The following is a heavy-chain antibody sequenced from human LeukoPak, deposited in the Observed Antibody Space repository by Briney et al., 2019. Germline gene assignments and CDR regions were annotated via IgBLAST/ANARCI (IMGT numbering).Heavy chain of an antibody. CDR3: TSGSSSWFPDFDY. J-gene: IGHJ4*02. CDR1: GYTFTGYY. V-gene: IGHV1-2*04. CDR2: INPNGGGT. D-gene: IGHD6-13*01. Sequence: GASVKVSCKASGYTFTGYYMHWVRQAPGQGLEWMGWINPNGGGTNYAQRFQGYVTLTRDTSISTAYMELNRLRSDDTAVYYCTSGSSSWFPDFDYWGQGTLVTVSS.